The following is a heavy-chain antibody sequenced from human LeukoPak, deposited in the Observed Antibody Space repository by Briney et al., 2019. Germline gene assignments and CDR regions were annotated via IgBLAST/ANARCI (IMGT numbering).Heavy chain of an antibody. Sequence: SVKVSCKASGGTFSSYAISWVRQAPGQGLEWMGGIIPIFGTANYAQKFQGRVTITADESTSTAYMELNSLRAEDTAIYYCAKGYCSSTSCSKFDYWGQGTLVTVSS. V-gene: IGHV1-69*13. CDR3: AKGYCSSTSCSKFDY. D-gene: IGHD2-2*01. CDR2: IIPIFGTA. J-gene: IGHJ4*02. CDR1: GGTFSSYA.